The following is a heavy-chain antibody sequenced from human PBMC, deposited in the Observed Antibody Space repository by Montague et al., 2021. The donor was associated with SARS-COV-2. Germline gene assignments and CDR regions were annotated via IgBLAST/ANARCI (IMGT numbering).Heavy chain of an antibody. Sequence: SETLSLTCAVYGESFSSHYWTWIRQPPGKGLEWIGEIYHTGSTNYNPSLRSRVTISVDTSKNQFSLKLRSVTAADTAVYYCARGRIELSMIVVVMTGAFYYMDVWGKGTTVTVPS. CDR3: ARGRIELSMIVVVMTGAFYYMDV. D-gene: IGHD3-22*01. CDR1: GESFSSHY. J-gene: IGHJ6*03. CDR2: IYHTGST. V-gene: IGHV4-34*01.